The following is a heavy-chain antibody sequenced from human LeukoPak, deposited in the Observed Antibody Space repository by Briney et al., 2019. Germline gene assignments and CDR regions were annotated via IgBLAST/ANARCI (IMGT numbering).Heavy chain of an antibody. CDR2: IQHSGNT. D-gene: IGHD2-2*03. Sequence: SETLSLTCTVSGDFINSGSYHWGWIRQPPGKGLEWIGSIQHSGNTYYNPSLKSRLTISVDTSKNQFSLKLNSVTAADTAVYYCARDGSHWGQGTLVTVSS. V-gene: IGHV4-39*02. CDR3: ARDGSH. CDR1: GDFINSGSYH. J-gene: IGHJ4*02.